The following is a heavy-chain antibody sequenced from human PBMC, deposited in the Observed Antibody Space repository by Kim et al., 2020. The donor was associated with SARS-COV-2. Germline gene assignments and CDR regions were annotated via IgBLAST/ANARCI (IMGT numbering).Heavy chain of an antibody. CDR3: VSVTPTMVRGERVADYYY. D-gene: IGHD3-10*01. V-gene: IGHV3-13*04. CDR1: GFTFSSPY. Sequence: GGSLRLSCAASGFTFSSPYMNWVRQAPRKGLEWVSALDTAGDTYYPGSVKGRFTISRETAKNSLYLQMNSLRVGDTAVYYCVSVTPTMVRGERVADYYY. CDR2: LDTAGDT. J-gene: IGHJ6*03.